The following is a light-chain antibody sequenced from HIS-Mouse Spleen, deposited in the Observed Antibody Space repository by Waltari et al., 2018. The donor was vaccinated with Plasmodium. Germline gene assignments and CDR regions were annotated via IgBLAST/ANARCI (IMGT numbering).Light chain of an antibody. CDR1: QSVSSN. Sequence: EIVMTQSPATLSVSPGERATLSCRASQSVSSNLAWYQQKPGQDPRLLIYGASTRATGIPARFSGSGSGTEFTLTISSLQSEDFGVYYCQQYNNWSFTFGPGTKGDIK. CDR2: GAS. CDR3: QQYNNWSFT. V-gene: IGKV3-15*01. J-gene: IGKJ3*01.